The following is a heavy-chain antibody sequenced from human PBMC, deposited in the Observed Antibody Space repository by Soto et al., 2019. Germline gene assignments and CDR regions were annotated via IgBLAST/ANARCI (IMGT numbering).Heavy chain of an antibody. CDR2: ISFDSSNK. D-gene: IGHD3-3*01. CDR1: GFTFAHYG. J-gene: IGHJ4*02. V-gene: IGHV3-30*03. CDR3: VESFSIYGYSEFDN. Sequence: GWSLRLSCAASGFTFAHYGLNWVRQAPGKGLEWVAVISFDSSNKYYADSVRGRFTISRDNSKDTLYLQMDTLRPEDTAMYYCVESFSIYGYSEFDNWGQGTLVTV.